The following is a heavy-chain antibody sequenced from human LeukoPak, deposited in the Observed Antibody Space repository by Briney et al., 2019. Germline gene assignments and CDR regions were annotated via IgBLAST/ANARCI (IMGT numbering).Heavy chain of an antibody. CDR3: AQDFTY. J-gene: IGHJ4*02. CDR2: ISGSGGST. CDR1: GFIFSNYA. Sequence: GGSLRLSSAASGFIFSNYAMSWVRQAPGKGLEWVSTISGSGGSTYYADSVRGRFTISRDNSKNTLYLQMNSLRAEDTAVYYCAQDFTYWGQGTLVTVSS. V-gene: IGHV3-23*01.